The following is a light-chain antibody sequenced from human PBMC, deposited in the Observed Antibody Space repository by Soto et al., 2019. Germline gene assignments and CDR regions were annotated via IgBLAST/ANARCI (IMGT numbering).Light chain of an antibody. J-gene: IGLJ1*01. CDR1: SSNIGSNT. CDR3: AAWDDSLNGLV. CDR2: NNH. V-gene: IGLV1-44*01. Sequence: QSVLTQPPSASGTPGQRVTIACSGSSSNIGSNTVNWYQQRPGTAPKLLLYNNHQRPSGVPDRVSGYTSGSSASLAISGLQSEDEAGYYCAAWDDSLNGLVFGTGTKVTVL.